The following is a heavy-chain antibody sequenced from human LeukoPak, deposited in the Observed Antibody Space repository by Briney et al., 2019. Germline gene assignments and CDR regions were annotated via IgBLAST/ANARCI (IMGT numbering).Heavy chain of an antibody. CDR1: GFTFSSYG. CDR2: ISYDGSNK. Sequence: TGRSLRLSCAAYGFTFSSYGMHWVRQAPGKGLEWVAVISYDGSNKYYADPVKGRFTISRDSSKNTLYLQMNSLRAEDTAVYYCARDGYRYRYYFDYWGQGALATVSS. V-gene: IGHV3-30-3*01. J-gene: IGHJ4*02. CDR3: ARDGYRYRYYFDY. D-gene: IGHD5-12*01.